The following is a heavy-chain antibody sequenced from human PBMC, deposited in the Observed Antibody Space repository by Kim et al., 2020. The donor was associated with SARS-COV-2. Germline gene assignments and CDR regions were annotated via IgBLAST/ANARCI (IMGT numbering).Heavy chain of an antibody. Sequence: ASVKVSCKASGYTFTSYDINWVRQATGQGLEWMGWMNPNSGNTGYAQKFQGRVTMTRNTSISTAYMELSSLRSEDTAVYYCARVLTTVVTPLRYWGQGTLVTVSS. J-gene: IGHJ4*02. CDR2: MNPNSGNT. D-gene: IGHD4-17*01. CDR1: GYTFTSYD. V-gene: IGHV1-8*02. CDR3: ARVLTTVVTPLRY.